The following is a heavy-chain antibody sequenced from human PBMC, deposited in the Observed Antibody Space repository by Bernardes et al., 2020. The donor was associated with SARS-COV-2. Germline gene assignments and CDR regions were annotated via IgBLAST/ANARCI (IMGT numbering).Heavy chain of an antibody. D-gene: IGHD5-12*01. CDR2: IYYSGST. J-gene: IGHJ3*02. CDR1: GGSISSHY. Sequence: SETLSLTCTVSGGSISSHYWSWIRQPPGKGLEWIGYIYYSGSTNYNPSLKSRVTISVDTSKNQFSLKLSSVTAADTAVYYCARVRGGSDAFDIWGQGTMVTVSS. CDR3: ARVRGGSDAFDI. V-gene: IGHV4-59*11.